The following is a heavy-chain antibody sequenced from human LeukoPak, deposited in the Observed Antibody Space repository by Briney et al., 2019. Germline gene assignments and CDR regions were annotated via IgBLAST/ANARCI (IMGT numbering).Heavy chain of an antibody. Sequence: ETLSLTCTVSGGSISSYYWRWIRQPPGKGLEWIGYIYYSGTTNYNPSLKSRVTISVDTSKNQFSLKLSSVTAADTAVYYCARGVYIAAAQYGYWGQGTLVTVSS. CDR1: GGSISSYY. D-gene: IGHD6-13*01. CDR3: ARGVYIAAAQYGY. V-gene: IGHV4-59*01. CDR2: IYYSGTT. J-gene: IGHJ4*02.